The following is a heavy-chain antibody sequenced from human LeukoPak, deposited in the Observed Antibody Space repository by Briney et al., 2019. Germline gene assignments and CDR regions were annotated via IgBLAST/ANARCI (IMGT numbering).Heavy chain of an antibody. D-gene: IGHD5-18*01. CDR1: GGSISSYY. CDR2: IYYSGST. CDR3: ARAGYPHAFDI. Sequence: SETLSLTCTVSGGSISSYYWSWIRQPPGKGLEWIGYIYYSGSTNYNPSLKSRVTISVDTSKNQFSLKLSSMTAADTAVYYCARAGYPHAFDIWGQGTMVTVSS. J-gene: IGHJ3*02. V-gene: IGHV4-59*01.